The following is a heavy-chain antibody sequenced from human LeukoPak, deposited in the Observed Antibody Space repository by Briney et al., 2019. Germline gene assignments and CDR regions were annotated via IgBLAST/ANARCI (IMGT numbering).Heavy chain of an antibody. V-gene: IGHV3-30-3*01. CDR1: GFTFSRYA. CDR2: ISYDGSKK. CDR3: ARDSSDY. J-gene: IGHJ4*02. Sequence: GGSLTLSCAVSGFTFSRYAMHWVRQAPGKGLEWVAVISYDGSKKADSVKGRFTISRDNSKNTLYLQMTSLRAEDTAVYYCARDSSDYWGQGTLVTVSS.